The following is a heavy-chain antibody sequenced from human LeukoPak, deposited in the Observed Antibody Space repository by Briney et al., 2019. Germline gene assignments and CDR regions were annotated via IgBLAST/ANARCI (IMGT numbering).Heavy chain of an antibody. CDR2: MSAKNGDT. V-gene: IGHV1-18*01. CDR3: VRDYDYAPDY. D-gene: IGHD4/OR15-4a*01. J-gene: IGHJ4*02. CDR1: GYTFTNYG. Sequence: ASVKVSCKASGYTFTNYGISWVRQAPGKGLEWMGWMSAKNGDTNYAQSLQGRVTVTTDTSRRTAYMELRSLRSDDTAIYYCVRDYDYAPDYWGQGTLVTVSS.